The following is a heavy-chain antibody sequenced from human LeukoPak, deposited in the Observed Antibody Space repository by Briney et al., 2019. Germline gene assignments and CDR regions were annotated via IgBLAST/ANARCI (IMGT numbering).Heavy chain of an antibody. Sequence: GESLRLSCAASGFTFTTCWMSWVRQAPGKGLEWVANIKQGGTEKYYVDSVKGRFTISRDNAKNSLYLQMNSLRAEDTAIYYCARDPYNGGYGASYYYYMDVWGKGTTVTISS. CDR3: ARDPYNGGYGASYYYYMDV. V-gene: IGHV3-7*01. D-gene: IGHD2-8*01. J-gene: IGHJ6*03. CDR2: IKQGGTEK. CDR1: GFTFTTCW.